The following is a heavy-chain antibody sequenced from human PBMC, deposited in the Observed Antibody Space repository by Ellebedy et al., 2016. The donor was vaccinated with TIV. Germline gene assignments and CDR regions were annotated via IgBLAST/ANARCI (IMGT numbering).Heavy chain of an antibody. CDR3: AKGSSSGFNYDRVGFQY. V-gene: IGHV3-23*01. CDR1: GFTFGSFA. Sequence: GGSLRLSCAASGFTFGSFAMHWVRQAPGKGLEWLSVISGDGVNTYSAASVKGRFTITRDNFKNTLFLQVNRLRAEGTAVYYCAKGSSSGFNYDRVGFQYWGQGTLVTVSS. D-gene: IGHD3-22*01. J-gene: IGHJ4*02. CDR2: ISGDGVNT.